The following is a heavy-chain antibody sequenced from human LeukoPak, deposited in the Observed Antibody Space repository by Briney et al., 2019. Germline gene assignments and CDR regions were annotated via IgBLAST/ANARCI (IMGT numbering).Heavy chain of an antibody. Sequence: GGSLRLSCAASGFTFSSNYMSWVRQAPGKGLEWVSVIYSGGSTYYGDSVKGRFTISRDNSENTLYLQMNSLRAEDTAVYYCARVSAEVTHFDYWGQGTLVTVSS. CDR2: IYSGGST. CDR3: ARVSAEVTHFDY. CDR1: GFTFSSNY. J-gene: IGHJ4*01. V-gene: IGHV3-53*01. D-gene: IGHD2-21*02.